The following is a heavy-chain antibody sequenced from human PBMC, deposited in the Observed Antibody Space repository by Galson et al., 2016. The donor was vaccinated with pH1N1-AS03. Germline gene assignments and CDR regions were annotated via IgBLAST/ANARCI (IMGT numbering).Heavy chain of an antibody. CDR2: ISAYYGDT. V-gene: IGHV1-18*01. CDR1: GYTFTTYG. J-gene: IGHJ4*02. CDR3: VRESEISGVVFFNY. Sequence: SVKVSCKASGYTFTTYGISWVRQAPGQGLEWMGWISAYYGDTHFAHKFQESVTLTRDTSTDTAYMELRNLRSDDTAVYYCVRESEISGVVFFNYWGQGTLVTVSS. D-gene: IGHD3-3*01.